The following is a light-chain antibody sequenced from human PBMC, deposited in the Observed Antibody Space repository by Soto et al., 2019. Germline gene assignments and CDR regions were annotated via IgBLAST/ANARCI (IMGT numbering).Light chain of an antibody. J-gene: IGKJ2*01. CDR1: QSISSY. V-gene: IGKV1-39*01. CDR3: QQSYSTPLYT. Sequence: DLQMTQSPSSLSASVGDRVTITCRASQSISSYLNWYQQKPGKAAKLLIYAASSLQSGVPSRFSGSGSGTDFTLTISSLQPEDFATYYCQQSYSTPLYTFGQGTKLEIK. CDR2: AAS.